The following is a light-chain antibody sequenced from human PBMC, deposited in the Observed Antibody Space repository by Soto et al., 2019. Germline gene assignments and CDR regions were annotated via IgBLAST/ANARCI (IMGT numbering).Light chain of an antibody. CDR2: YAS. CDR3: QQYNNWPPIT. J-gene: IGKJ5*01. V-gene: IGKV3-15*01. Sequence: EIMMTQSPATLSVSPGERVTLSCRASQSVRNNLAWYLQKPGQAPRLLIYYASTRATGIPARFSGSGSGTEFTLTISSLQSEDFALYYCQQYNNWPPITFGQGTRLEIK. CDR1: QSVRNN.